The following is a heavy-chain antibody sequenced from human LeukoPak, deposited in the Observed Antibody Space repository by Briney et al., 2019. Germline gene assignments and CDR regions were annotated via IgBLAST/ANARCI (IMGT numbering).Heavy chain of an antibody. Sequence: SETLSLTCAVSGGSISRYYWSWIRQPPGKGLEWIGYIYYSGSTNYNSSLKSRVTISVDTSKNHFSLKLRSVTAADTAVYYCARYYGGYYYYMDVWGKGTTVTVSS. CDR3: ARYYGGYYYYMDV. CDR2: IYYSGST. V-gene: IGHV4-59*08. J-gene: IGHJ6*03. D-gene: IGHD4-23*01. CDR1: GGSISRYY.